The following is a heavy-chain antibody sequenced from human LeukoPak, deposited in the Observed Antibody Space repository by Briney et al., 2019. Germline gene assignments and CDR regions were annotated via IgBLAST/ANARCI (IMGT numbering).Heavy chain of an antibody. CDR3: AKGPKVAGRPYYFDY. J-gene: IGHJ4*02. V-gene: IGHV3-23*01. Sequence: GGSLRLSCAASGFTFSSYAMSWVRQAPGKGLEWVSAISSSGGSTYYADSVKGRFTISRDNSKNTLYVQVNSLRAEDTAVYYCAKGPKVAGRPYYFDYWGQGTLAPSPQ. CDR1: GFTFSSYA. CDR2: ISSSGGST. D-gene: IGHD6-19*01.